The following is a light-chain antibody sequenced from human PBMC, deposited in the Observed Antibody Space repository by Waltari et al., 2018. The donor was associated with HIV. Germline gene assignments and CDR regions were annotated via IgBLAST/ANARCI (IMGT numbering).Light chain of an antibody. Sequence: DIQVTQSPSSLSASVGARVTITCPASQSISTYLNWYQKKSGKAPKLLIYAASSLQSGVPSRFSGSGSGTDFTLTISSLQPEDFATYYCQQSYSTLHFGQGTKLEIK. CDR2: AAS. J-gene: IGKJ2*01. CDR3: QQSYSTLH. CDR1: QSISTY. V-gene: IGKV1-39*01.